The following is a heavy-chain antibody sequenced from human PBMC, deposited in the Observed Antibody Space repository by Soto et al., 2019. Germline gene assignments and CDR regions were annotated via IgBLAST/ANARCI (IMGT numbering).Heavy chain of an antibody. Sequence: ASVKVSCKASGYTFTSYDINWVRQATGQGLERMGWMNPNSGNTGYAQKFQGRVTMTRNTSISTAYMELSSLRSEDTAVYYCAREAVDIVVVVAAIKENWFDPWGQGTLVTVSS. D-gene: IGHD2-15*01. J-gene: IGHJ5*02. CDR2: MNPNSGNT. CDR1: GYTFTSYD. V-gene: IGHV1-8*01. CDR3: AREAVDIVVVVAAIKENWFDP.